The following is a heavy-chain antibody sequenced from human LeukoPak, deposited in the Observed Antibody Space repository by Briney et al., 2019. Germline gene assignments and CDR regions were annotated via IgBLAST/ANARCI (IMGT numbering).Heavy chain of an antibody. D-gene: IGHD3-10*01. Sequence: ASVKLSCKASGYTFTIYGVNWVRQAPGQGLEWMGWISAYNGNTNYAQKLQGRVTMTTDTSTSTAYMELRSLRSDDTAVYYCARTSLWFGESSGYYFDYWGQGTLVTVSS. CDR1: GYTFTIYG. V-gene: IGHV1-18*01. CDR2: ISAYNGNT. CDR3: ARTSLWFGESSGYYFDY. J-gene: IGHJ4*02.